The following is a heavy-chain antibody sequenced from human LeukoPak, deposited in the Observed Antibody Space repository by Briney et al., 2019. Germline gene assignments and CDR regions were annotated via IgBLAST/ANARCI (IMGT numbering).Heavy chain of an antibody. CDR3: AKDLGYSSSWDAFDI. Sequence: GGSLRLSCAASGFTFNNFVMTWVRQAPGKGLEWVSAISGGGGTTYYADSVKGRFTISRDNSKNTLYLQMNSLRAEDTAVYYCAKDLGYSSSWDAFDIWGQGAMATVSS. CDR2: ISGGGGTT. D-gene: IGHD6-13*01. J-gene: IGHJ3*02. V-gene: IGHV3-23*01. CDR1: GFTFNNFV.